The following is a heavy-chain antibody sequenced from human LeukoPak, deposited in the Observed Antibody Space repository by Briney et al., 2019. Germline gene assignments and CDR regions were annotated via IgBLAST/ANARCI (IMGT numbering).Heavy chain of an antibody. CDR2: INPNSGGT. CDR3: ARRHYYYGSGSYPYYYPDY. J-gene: IGHJ4*02. D-gene: IGHD3-10*01. Sequence: ASVKVSCKASGYTFTGYYMHWVRQAPGQGLEWMGWINPNSGGTNYAQKFQGRVTMTRDTSISTAYMELSRLRSDDTAVYYCARRHYYYGSGSYPYYYPDYWGQGTLVTVSS. CDR1: GYTFTGYY. V-gene: IGHV1-2*02.